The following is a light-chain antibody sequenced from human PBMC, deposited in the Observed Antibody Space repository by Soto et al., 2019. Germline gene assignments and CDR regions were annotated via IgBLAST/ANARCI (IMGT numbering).Light chain of an antibody. CDR1: QGISSY. J-gene: IGKJ3*01. Sequence: DIQLTQSPSFLSASVGDRVTITCRASQGISSYLAWYQQKPGKAPKLLIYAASTLQSGVPSRFIGSGSGTEFTLTISSLQPEDFATYYCQQLNSFIFTFGPGTKVDIK. CDR2: AAS. CDR3: QQLNSFIFT. V-gene: IGKV1-9*01.